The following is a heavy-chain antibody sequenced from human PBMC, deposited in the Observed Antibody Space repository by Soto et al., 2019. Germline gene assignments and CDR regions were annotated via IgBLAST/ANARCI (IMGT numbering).Heavy chain of an antibody. CDR2: ISGSGGST. CDR3: AKAILYYDILTGYFDY. V-gene: IGHV3-23*01. J-gene: IGHJ4*02. CDR1: GFTFSSYA. Sequence: GSLRLSCAASGFTFSSYAMSWVRQAPGKGLEWVSAISGSGGSTYYADSVKGRFTISRDNSKNTLYLQMNSLRAEDTAVYYCAKAILYYDILTGYFDYWGQGTPVTVSS. D-gene: IGHD3-9*01.